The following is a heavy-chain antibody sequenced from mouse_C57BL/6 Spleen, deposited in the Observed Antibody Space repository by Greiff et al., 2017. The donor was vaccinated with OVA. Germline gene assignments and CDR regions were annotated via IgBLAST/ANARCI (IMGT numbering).Heavy chain of an antibody. D-gene: IGHD2-1*01. V-gene: IGHV1-61*01. Sequence: QVQLQQSGAELVRPGSSVKLSCKASGYTFTSYWMDWVKQRPGQGLEWIGNIYPSDSETHYNQKFKDKATLTVDKSSSTAYMQLSSLTSEDSAVYYCARRDGNLFAYWGQGTLVTVSA. CDR1: GYTFTSYW. J-gene: IGHJ3*01. CDR2: IYPSDSET. CDR3: ARRDGNLFAY.